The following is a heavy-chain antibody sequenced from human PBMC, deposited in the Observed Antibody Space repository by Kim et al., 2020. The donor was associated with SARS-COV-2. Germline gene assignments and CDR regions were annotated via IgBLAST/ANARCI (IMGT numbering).Heavy chain of an antibody. Sequence: DSVKGRFTIARDNAKNTLYLQMNSLRAEDPAVYFWARELVPRHYFSYGLDVWGQGTPVTVSS. CDR3: ARELVPRHYFSYGLDV. V-gene: IGHV3-74*01. D-gene: IGHD3-16*02. J-gene: IGHJ6*02.